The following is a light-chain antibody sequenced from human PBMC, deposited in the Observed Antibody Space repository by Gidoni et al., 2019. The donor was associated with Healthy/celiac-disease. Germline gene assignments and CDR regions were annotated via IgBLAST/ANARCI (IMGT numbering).Light chain of an antibody. CDR2: DNN. V-gene: IGLV1-51*01. J-gene: IGLJ2*01. Sequence: SVLTQPPSVSAAAGRKVPSSCSGSSSNIGKNYVSWYHLRPGTAPKLLIYDNNTRPSRSPDRFSGSKSGPSATLGITGPQTGDEADYYCGTWDSSLSAVVFGGGTKLTVL. CDR1: SSNIGKNY. CDR3: GTWDSSLSAVV.